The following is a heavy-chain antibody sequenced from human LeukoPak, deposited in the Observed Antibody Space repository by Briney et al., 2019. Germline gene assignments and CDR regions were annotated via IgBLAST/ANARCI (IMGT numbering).Heavy chain of an antibody. J-gene: IGHJ6*03. CDR3: ARAVYCSSTSCYAFGYYYYYMDV. D-gene: IGHD2-2*01. V-gene: IGHV1-18*01. CDR2: ISAYNGNT. Sequence: ASVKVSCKASGYTFTSYGISWVRQAPGQGLEWMGWISAYNGNTNYAQKLQGRVTMTTDTSTSTAYMELRSLRSDDTAVYYCARAVYCSSTSCYAFGYYYYYMDVWGKGTTVTISS. CDR1: GYTFTSYG.